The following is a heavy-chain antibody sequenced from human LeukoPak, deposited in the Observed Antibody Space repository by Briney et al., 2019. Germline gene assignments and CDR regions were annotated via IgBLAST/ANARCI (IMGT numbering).Heavy chain of an antibody. CDR3: ARQQYGGNSHLIDY. CDR2: ISAYNGNT. D-gene: IGHD4-23*01. V-gene: IGHV1-18*01. J-gene: IGHJ4*02. CDR1: GYTFTSYG. Sequence: ASVKVSCKASGYTFTSYGISWVRQAPGQGLEWMGWISAYNGNTNYAQKFQGRVTITADESTSTAYMELSSLRSEDTAVYYCARQQYGGNSHLIDYWGQGTLVTVSS.